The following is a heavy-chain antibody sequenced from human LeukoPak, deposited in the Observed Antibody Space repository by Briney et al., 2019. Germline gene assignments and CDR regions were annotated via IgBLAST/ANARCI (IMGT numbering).Heavy chain of an antibody. CDR1: GFTFSGYY. J-gene: IGHJ4*02. Sequence: PGGSLRLSCTAPGFTFSGYYMNWVRQAPGKGLEWISYIRNSGSATYYADSVEGRFTISRDNAKNSLYLQMNSLRPEDTAMYYCTRGAEVSGYPVFQHWGQGALVTVSS. CDR3: TRGAEVSGYPVFQH. V-gene: IGHV3-11*01. CDR2: IRNSGSAT. D-gene: IGHD3-22*01.